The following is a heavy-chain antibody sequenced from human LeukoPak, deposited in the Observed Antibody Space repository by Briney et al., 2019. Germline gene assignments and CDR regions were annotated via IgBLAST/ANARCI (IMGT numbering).Heavy chain of an antibody. CDR2: INPNSGGT. Sequence: ASVKVSCKASGYTFTGYYMHWVRQAPGQGLEWMGWINPNSGGTNYAQKFQGRVTMTRDTSISTAYMELSRLRSDDTAMYYCARVADNDYYGSGSYYRDWGQGTLVTVSS. J-gene: IGHJ4*02. CDR3: ARVADNDYYGSGSYYRD. D-gene: IGHD3-10*01. CDR1: GYTFTGYY. V-gene: IGHV1-2*02.